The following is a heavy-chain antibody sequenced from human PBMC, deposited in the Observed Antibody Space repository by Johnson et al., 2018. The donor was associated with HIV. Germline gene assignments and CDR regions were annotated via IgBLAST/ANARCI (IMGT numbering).Heavy chain of an antibody. CDR1: GFTFSSYA. Sequence: QVQLVESGGGVVRPGGSLRLSCAASGFTFSSYAMHWVRQAPGKGLEWVAVIWYDGSNKYSADSVKGRFTISRDNSKNTLYLQMNSLRAEDTAVYYCAKDLGTGDDAFDIWGQGTMVTVSS. J-gene: IGHJ3*02. CDR2: IWYDGSNK. V-gene: IGHV3-33*06. D-gene: IGHD7-27*01. CDR3: AKDLGTGDDAFDI.